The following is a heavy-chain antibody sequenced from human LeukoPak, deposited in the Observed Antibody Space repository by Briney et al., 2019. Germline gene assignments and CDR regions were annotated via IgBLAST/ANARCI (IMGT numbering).Heavy chain of an antibody. J-gene: IGHJ4*02. D-gene: IGHD3-9*01. CDR3: ARDGYYDIFGFDY. CDR1: GGSISSYY. CDR2: IYYSGST. Sequence: PSETLSLTCTVSGGSISSYYWSWIRQPPGKGLEWIGYIYYSGSTNYNPSLKSRVTISVDTSKNQFSLKLSSVTAADTAVYYCARDGYYDIFGFDYWGQGTLVTVSS. V-gene: IGHV4-59*01.